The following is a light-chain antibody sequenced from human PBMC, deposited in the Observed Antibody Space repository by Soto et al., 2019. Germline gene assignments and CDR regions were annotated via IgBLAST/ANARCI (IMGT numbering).Light chain of an antibody. J-gene: IGKJ1*01. Sequence: DLQMTQSPSTLSASVGDRVTITCRASQSISSWLAWYQQKPGKAPKLLIYKASSLESGVQSRFSGSGSGTEFTLTISSLQPDDFATYYCKQYNSYWTFGQGTKVDIK. V-gene: IGKV1-5*03. CDR3: KQYNSYWT. CDR1: QSISSW. CDR2: KAS.